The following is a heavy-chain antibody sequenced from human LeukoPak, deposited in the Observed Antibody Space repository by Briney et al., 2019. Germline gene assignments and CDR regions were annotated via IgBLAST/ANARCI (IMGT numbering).Heavy chain of an antibody. D-gene: IGHD1-26*01. CDR3: ARLRGSYSSDY. V-gene: IGHV3-7*01. CDR2: IKQDGSEK. Sequence: GGSLRLSCAASGFTFSSYWMSWVRQAPGKGLEWVANIKQDGSEKYYVDSVKGRLTISRDNAINSLYLQMNSLRAEDTAVYYCARLRGSYSSDYWGQGTLVTVSS. J-gene: IGHJ4*02. CDR1: GFTFSSYW.